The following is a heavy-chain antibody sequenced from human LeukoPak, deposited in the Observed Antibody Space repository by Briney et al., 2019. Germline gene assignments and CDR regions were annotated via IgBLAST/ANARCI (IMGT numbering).Heavy chain of an antibody. CDR2: ITGSGVST. J-gene: IGHJ4*02. V-gene: IGHV3-23*01. CDR1: GFTFSSYA. Sequence: PGGSLRLSCTASGFTFSSYAMSWVRQAPGKGLEWVSSITGSGVSTYYADSVKGRFTISRDNVKNSLFLQLNSLRDEDTAVYYCARDEDAFGGQGTLVTVSS. CDR3: ARDEDAF.